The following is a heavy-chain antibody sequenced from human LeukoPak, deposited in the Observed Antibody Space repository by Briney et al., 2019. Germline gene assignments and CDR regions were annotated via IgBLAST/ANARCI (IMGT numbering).Heavy chain of an antibody. Sequence: GGSLSLSCAASGFTFSDYYMSWICQAPGKGLEWVSYISSSGTYTNYADSVKGRSTISRDNAKNSLYLQMNSLRADDTAVYYCARACSGGSCLSGKDAFEIWGQATMVTVSS. CDR2: ISSSGTYT. CDR3: ARACSGGSCLSGKDAFEI. CDR1: GFTFSDYY. V-gene: IGHV3-11*06. J-gene: IGHJ3*02. D-gene: IGHD2-15*01.